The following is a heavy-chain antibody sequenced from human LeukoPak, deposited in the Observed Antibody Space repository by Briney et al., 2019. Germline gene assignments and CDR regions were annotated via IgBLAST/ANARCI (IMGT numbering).Heavy chain of an antibody. Sequence: TCTVSGGSISSYYWSWIRQPAGKGLEWIGRIYTSGSTNYNPSLKSRVTMSVDTSKNQFSLKLSSVTAADTAVYYCARDGDLAYYYGSGSYSPPWFDPWGQGTLVTVSS. CDR1: GGSISSYY. CDR3: ARDGDLAYYYGSGSYSPPWFDP. CDR2: IYTSGST. V-gene: IGHV4-4*07. J-gene: IGHJ5*02. D-gene: IGHD3-10*01.